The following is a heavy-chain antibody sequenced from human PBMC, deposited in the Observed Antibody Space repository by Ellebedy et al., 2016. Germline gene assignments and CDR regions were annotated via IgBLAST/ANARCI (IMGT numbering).Heavy chain of an antibody. V-gene: IGHV3-7*01. J-gene: IGHJ5*02. Sequence: VDSVKGRFTTSRDSATNSLYLQMNSLRDEDTAVYYRAREGSGFDPWGRGTLVTVSS. CDR3: AREGSGFDP.